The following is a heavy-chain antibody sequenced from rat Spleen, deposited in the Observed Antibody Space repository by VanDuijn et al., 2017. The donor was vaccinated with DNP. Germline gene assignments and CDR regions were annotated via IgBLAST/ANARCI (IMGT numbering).Heavy chain of an antibody. J-gene: IGHJ2*01. Sequence: EVQLVESGGGLVQPGRSLKLSCIVSGITFSDHNMAWVRQAPTKGLEWVATISYDGGSTYYRDSVKGRFTFSRDNAKSPLYLQMDSLRSEDTATYYCAGRPPPTRGPFDYWGQGVMVTVSS. V-gene: IGHV5-7*01. D-gene: IGHD1-4*01. CDR1: GITFSDHN. CDR2: ISYDGGST. CDR3: AGRPPPTRGPFDY.